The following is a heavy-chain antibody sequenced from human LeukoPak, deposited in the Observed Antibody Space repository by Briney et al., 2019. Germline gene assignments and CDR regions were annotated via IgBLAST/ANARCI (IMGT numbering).Heavy chain of an antibody. D-gene: IGHD6-19*01. CDR2: IYTVDSDT. Sequence: GESLKISCKGSGYIFTNYWIGWVRQMPGKGLEYMGIIYTVDSDTKYSPSFQGQVTISVDKSINTAYLQWTSLKASDTAMYYCARGGSGWYFDYWGHGSLVTVSS. J-gene: IGHJ4*03. CDR3: ARGGSGWYFDY. CDR1: GYIFTNYW. V-gene: IGHV5-51*01.